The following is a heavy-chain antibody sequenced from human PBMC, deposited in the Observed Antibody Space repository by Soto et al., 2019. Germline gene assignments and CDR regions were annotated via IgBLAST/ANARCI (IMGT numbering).Heavy chain of an antibody. D-gene: IGHD3-3*01. CDR1: GFTFSSYW. J-gene: IGHJ4*02. CDR3: ARDQPYYDFWSGSSFDY. Sequence: GGSLRLSCAASGFTFSSYWMSWVRQAPGKGLEWVANIKQDGSEKYYVDSVKGRFTISRDNAKNSLYLQMNSLRAEDTAVYYCARDQPYYDFWSGSSFDYWGQGTLVTVSS. V-gene: IGHV3-7*01. CDR2: IKQDGSEK.